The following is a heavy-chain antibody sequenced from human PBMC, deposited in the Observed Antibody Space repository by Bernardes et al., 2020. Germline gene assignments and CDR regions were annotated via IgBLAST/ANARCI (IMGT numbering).Heavy chain of an antibody. J-gene: IGHJ3*01. CDR3: AREMVDETLVFRTGAFDV. D-gene: IGHD2-8*01. CDR1: GFIVSSSY. V-gene: IGHV3-53*01. CDR2: IYSDGTT. Sequence: GSLRLSCVASGFIVSSSYMSWVRQAPGQGPEWVSVIYSDGTTYSADSVKGRFTISRDTSKNTVHLQMNSLRAEDTALYYCAREMVDETLVFRTGAFDVWGQGTTVTVSS.